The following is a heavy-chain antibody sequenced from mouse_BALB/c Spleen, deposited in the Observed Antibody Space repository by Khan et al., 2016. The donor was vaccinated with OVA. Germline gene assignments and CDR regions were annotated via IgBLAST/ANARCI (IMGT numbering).Heavy chain of an antibody. D-gene: IGHD2-1*01. CDR3: AKEGDGNFDY. CDR1: GYIFTSYW. V-gene: IGHV1-76*01. J-gene: IGHJ2*01. CDR2: IYPGTGST. Sequence: QVQLKQSGAELVRPGASVKLSCKTSGYIFTSYWIHWVKQRSGQGLEWIARIYPGTGSTYYNENFKAKATLTADKSSSTAYMQLSSLKAEDAAGYCCAKEGDGNFDYWGQGTTLTVSS.